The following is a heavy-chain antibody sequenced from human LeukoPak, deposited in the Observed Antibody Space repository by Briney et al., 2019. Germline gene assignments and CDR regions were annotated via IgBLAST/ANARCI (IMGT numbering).Heavy chain of an antibody. D-gene: IGHD2-2*01. V-gene: IGHV3-21*01. J-gene: IGHJ4*02. CDR2: ISSSSSYI. Sequence: GGSLRLSCAASGFTFSSYSMNWVRQAPGKGLEWVSSISSSSSYIYYADSVKGRFTISRDNAKNSLYLQMNSLRAEDTAEYYCASDLRYCSSTSCYGVYWGQGTLVTVSS. CDR3: ASDLRYCSSTSCYGVY. CDR1: GFTFSSYS.